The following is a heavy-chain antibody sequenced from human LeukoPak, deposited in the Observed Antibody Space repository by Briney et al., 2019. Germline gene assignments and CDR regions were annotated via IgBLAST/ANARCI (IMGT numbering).Heavy chain of an antibody. CDR3: ARDRGSSGYSFDY. CDR1: GYTFTSYA. J-gene: IGHJ4*02. D-gene: IGHD3-22*01. V-gene: IGHV1-3*01. CDR2: INAGNGNT. Sequence: ASVKVSCKASGYTFTSYAMHWVRQAPGQRREWMGWINAGNGNTKYSQKFQGRVTITRDTSASTAYMELSSLRSEDTAVYYCARDRGSSGYSFDYWGQGTLVTVSS.